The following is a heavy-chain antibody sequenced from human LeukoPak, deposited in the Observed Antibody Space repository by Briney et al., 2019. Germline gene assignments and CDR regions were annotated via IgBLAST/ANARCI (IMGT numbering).Heavy chain of an antibody. J-gene: IGHJ4*02. CDR2: IYWDDDK. Sequence: TLSLTCTVSGGSISSYYWSWIRQPPGKALEWLALIYWDDDKRYSPSLKSRLTITKDTSKNQVVLTMTNMDPVDTATYYCAHTDGGNSFVYFDYWGQGTLVTVSS. D-gene: IGHD4-23*01. V-gene: IGHV2-5*08. CDR3: AHTDGGNSFVYFDY. CDR1: GGSISSYYW.